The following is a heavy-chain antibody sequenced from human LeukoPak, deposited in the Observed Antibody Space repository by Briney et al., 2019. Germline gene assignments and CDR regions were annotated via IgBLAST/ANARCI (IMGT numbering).Heavy chain of an antibody. CDR3: ARRDYYGSGSYYFDY. D-gene: IGHD3-10*01. Sequence: PGESLKISCKGFGYTFIAYWIGWVRQTPGKGLEWMGVIYPSDSDTRYSPSFQGQVTISADRSISTAYLQWSSLKASDTAIYYCARRDYYGSGSYYFDYWGQGTLVTVSS. CDR1: GYTFIAYW. J-gene: IGHJ4*02. CDR2: IYPSDSDT. V-gene: IGHV5-51*01.